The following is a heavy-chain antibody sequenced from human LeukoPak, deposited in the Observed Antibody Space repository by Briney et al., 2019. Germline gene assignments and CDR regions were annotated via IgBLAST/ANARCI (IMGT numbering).Heavy chain of an antibody. CDR2: INGGGSTI. CDR3: AREGGWQQLVGNWFDP. CDR1: GFTFSSNA. Sequence: GGSLRLSCAASGFTFSSNAMTWVRQAPGRGLEWVSSINGGGSTIYYADSVKGRFTISRDNAKNSLYLQMNSLRAEDTAVYYCAREGGWQQLVGNWFDPWGQGTLVTVSS. D-gene: IGHD6-13*01. V-gene: IGHV3-48*04. J-gene: IGHJ5*02.